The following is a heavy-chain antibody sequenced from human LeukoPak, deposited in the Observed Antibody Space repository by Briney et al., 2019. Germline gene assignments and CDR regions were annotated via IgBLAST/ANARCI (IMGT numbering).Heavy chain of an antibody. CDR3: ARVVGLTGYSSSWYSGYYYYMDV. Sequence: SVKVSCKASGGTFSSYAISWVRQAPGQGLEWMGGIIPIFGTTNYAQRFQDRVTITADKSTSTAYMELSSLRSEDTAVYYCARVVGLTGYSSSWYSGYYYYMDVWGKGTTVTVSS. CDR2: IIPIFGTT. D-gene: IGHD6-13*01. CDR1: GGTFSSYA. J-gene: IGHJ6*03. V-gene: IGHV1-69*06.